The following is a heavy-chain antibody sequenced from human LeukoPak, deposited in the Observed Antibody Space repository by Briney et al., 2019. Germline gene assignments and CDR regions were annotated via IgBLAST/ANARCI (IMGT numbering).Heavy chain of an antibody. J-gene: IGHJ4*02. CDR3: VGTIASRGSEY. D-gene: IGHD6-6*01. V-gene: IGHV3-74*01. CDR2: LPPDELGI. Sequence: PGGSLRLSCAASGFTFSSHWMHWVRQAPGMGLVWVSRLPPDELGIIYADSVKGRFTVSRDSAKNTVYLQMNNLRVDDTAMYYCVGTIASRGSEYWGQGALVTVSS. CDR1: GFTFSSHW.